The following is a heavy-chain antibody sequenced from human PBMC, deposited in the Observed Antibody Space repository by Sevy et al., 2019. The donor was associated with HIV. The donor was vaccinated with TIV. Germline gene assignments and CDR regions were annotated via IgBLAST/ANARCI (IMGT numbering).Heavy chain of an antibody. CDR2: ISASGTS. D-gene: IGHD3-9*01. CDR1: GGSISTVDYY. V-gene: IGHV4-61*02. Sequence: SETLSLTCTISGGSISTVDYYSTWIRQPAVKGLEWIGRISASGTSTYNPSLESRVTMSVDTSKNQFSLKLTSVTAADTAMYYCVKEHFDWLLPSYYFDLWGRGTLVTVSS. J-gene: IGHJ2*01. CDR3: VKEHFDWLLPSYYFDL.